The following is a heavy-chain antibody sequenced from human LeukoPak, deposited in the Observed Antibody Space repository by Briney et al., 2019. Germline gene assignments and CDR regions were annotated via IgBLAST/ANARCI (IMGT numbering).Heavy chain of an antibody. V-gene: IGHV4-59*08. CDR2: IYYSGST. D-gene: IGHD3-9*01. CDR1: GGSISSYY. Sequence: SETLSLTCTVSGGSISSYYWSWIRQPPGKGLEWIGYIYYSGSTNYNPSLKSRVTISVDTSKNQFSLKLRSVTAADTAVYFCARQYYDILTGYYPNWYFDLWGRGTLVTVSS. CDR3: ARQYYDILTGYYPNWYFDL. J-gene: IGHJ2*01.